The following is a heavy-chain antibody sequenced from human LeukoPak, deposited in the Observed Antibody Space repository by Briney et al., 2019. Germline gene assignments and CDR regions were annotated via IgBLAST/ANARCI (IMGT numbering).Heavy chain of an antibody. Sequence: PGGSLRLSCAASGFSFSGYWMTWVRQAPGKGLEWVANIKEDGSEKYYADFVKGRFTISRDNAKNSLDLQMNSLRAEDTAVCYCARRGSTDYWGQGTLVTVSS. CDR3: ARRGSTDY. CDR2: IKEDGSEK. V-gene: IGHV3-7*03. J-gene: IGHJ4*02. CDR1: GFSFSGYW. D-gene: IGHD2/OR15-2a*01.